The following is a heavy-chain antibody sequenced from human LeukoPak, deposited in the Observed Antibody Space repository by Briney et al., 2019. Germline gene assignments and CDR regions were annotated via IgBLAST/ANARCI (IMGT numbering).Heavy chain of an antibody. CDR2: ISAYNGNT. Sequence: GASVKVSCKASGYTVTSYGISWVRQAPGQGLEWMGWISAYNGNTNYAQELQGRVTMTTDTSTSTAYMELRGLRSDDTAVYYCARDSGSRRAPFDPWGQGTLVTVSS. V-gene: IGHV1-18*01. D-gene: IGHD6-13*01. J-gene: IGHJ5*02. CDR3: ARDSGSRRAPFDP. CDR1: GYTVTSYG.